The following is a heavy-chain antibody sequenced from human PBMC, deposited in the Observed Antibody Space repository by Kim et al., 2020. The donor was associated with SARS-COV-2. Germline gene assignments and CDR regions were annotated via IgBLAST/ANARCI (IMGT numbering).Heavy chain of an antibody. Sequence: SETLSLTCTVSGGSISSSSYYWGWIRQPPGKGLEWIGSIYYSGSTYYNPSLKSRVTISVDTSKNQFSLKLSSVTAADTAVYYCASPTTQERDITGTVESWFDPWGQGTLVTVSS. D-gene: IGHD1-20*01. CDR1: GGSISSSSYY. V-gene: IGHV4-39*07. CDR3: ASPTTQERDITGTVESWFDP. J-gene: IGHJ5*02. CDR2: IYYSGST.